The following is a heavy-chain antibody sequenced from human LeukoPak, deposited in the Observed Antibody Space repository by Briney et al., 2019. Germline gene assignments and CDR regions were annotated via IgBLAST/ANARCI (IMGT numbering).Heavy chain of an antibody. CDR3: ANVVDWNYGRYFDY. Sequence: GGSLRLSCAASGFTFSRYAMSWVRQAPGKGLEWVSAISGSGGSTYCADSVKGRFTISRDDSKNTLYLQMNSLRAEDTAVYYCANVVDWNYGRYFDYWGQGTPVTVSS. D-gene: IGHD1-7*01. V-gene: IGHV3-23*01. CDR2: ISGSGGST. CDR1: GFTFSRYA. J-gene: IGHJ4*02.